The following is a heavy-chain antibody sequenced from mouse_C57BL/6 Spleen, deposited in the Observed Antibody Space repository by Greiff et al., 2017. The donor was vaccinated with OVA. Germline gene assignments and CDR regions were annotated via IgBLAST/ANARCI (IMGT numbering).Heavy chain of an antibody. D-gene: IGHD2-1*01. CDR3: ASERARDGTPFAY. J-gene: IGHJ3*01. Sequence: QVQLKESGPGLVAPSQSLSITCTVSGFSLTSYGVDWVRQSPGKGLESLGVIWGVGSTNYNSALKSRLSISKDNAKSQVFLKMNSLQTDDTAMYYCASERARDGTPFAYWGQGTLVTVSA. CDR2: IWGVGST. V-gene: IGHV2-6*01. CDR1: GFSLTSYG.